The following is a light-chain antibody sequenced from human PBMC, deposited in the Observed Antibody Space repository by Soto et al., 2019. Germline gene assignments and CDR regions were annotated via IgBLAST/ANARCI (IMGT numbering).Light chain of an antibody. CDR3: QQSYSTPFT. Sequence: EIQMTQSPSSLSASVGDRVTITCRSGQTINNYLNWYQQKPGKAPKLLIYAASILQSGVPSRFSGSGSGTDFTLTISSLHPEDFATDYGQQSYSTPFTVGPVSKLD. J-gene: IGKJ3*01. CDR2: AAS. CDR1: QTINNY. V-gene: IGKV1-39*01.